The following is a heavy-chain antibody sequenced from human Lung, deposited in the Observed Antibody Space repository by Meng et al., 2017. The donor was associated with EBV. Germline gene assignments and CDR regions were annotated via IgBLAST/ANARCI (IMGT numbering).Heavy chain of an antibody. CDR1: GYTFTSYA. D-gene: IGHD2-15*01. J-gene: IGHJ4*02. CDR2: ISAYNGNT. V-gene: IGHV1-18*01. Sequence: VQLVQSGAEVKRPGASVKVSCKASGYTFTSYAFIWVRQAPGQGLEWMGWISAYNGNTNYAPKLQDRVTMTTDSSTTTAYMELRSLTSDDTALYYCARQGGLLDLDYWGQGTLVTVSS. CDR3: ARQGGLLDLDY.